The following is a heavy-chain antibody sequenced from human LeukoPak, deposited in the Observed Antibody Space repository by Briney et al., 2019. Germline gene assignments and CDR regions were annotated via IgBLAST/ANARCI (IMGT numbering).Heavy chain of an antibody. J-gene: IGHJ5*02. Sequence: ASVKVSCKASGYTFTSYGISWVRQAPGQGLEWMGWISAYTGNTNYAQKLQGRVTMTTDTSTSTAYMELRSLRSDDTAVYYCARDTVDYGDYAWFDPWGQGTLVTVSS. CDR3: ARDTVDYGDYAWFDP. D-gene: IGHD4-17*01. CDR1: GYTFTSYG. V-gene: IGHV1-18*01. CDR2: ISAYTGNT.